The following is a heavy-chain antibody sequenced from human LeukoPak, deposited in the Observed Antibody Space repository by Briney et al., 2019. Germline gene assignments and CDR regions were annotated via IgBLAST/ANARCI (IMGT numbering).Heavy chain of an antibody. Sequence: GGSLRLSCAASGFTFSSYAMHWVRQAPGKGLEWVAVISYDGSNKYYADSVKGRFTISRDNSKNTLYLQMNSLRAEDTAVYYCASDIAAAGTGGYYFDYWGQGTLVTVSS. J-gene: IGHJ4*02. D-gene: IGHD6-13*01. CDR3: ASDIAAAGTGGYYFDY. V-gene: IGHV3-30-3*01. CDR1: GFTFSSYA. CDR2: ISYDGSNK.